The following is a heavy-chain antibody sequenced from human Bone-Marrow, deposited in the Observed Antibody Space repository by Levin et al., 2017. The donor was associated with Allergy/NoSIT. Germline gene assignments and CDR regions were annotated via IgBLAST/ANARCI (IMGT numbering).Heavy chain of an antibody. J-gene: IGHJ4*02. CDR2: ISSSSAYI. CDR1: GFTFSDYS. D-gene: IGHD1-26*01. V-gene: IGHV3-21*01. CDR3: ASQSIVGAVVDF. Sequence: GGSLRLSCSASGFTFSDYSMNWVRQAPGKGLEWVASISSSSAYIYYADSVKGRFTISRDNDKNSLYLQLSSLRAEDTAVYYGASQSIVGAVVDFWGQGTLVTVSS.